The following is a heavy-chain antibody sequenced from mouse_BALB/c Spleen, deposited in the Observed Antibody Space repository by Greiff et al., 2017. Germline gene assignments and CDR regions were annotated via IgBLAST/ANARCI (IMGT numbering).Heavy chain of an antibody. Sequence: QVQLKESGPELVKPGASVKMSCKASGYTFTDYVISWVKQRTGQGLEWIGEIYPGSGSTYYNEKFKGKATLTADKSSNTAYLQLSSLTSEDTAVYYCAETVVATEAMDYWGQGTSVTVSS. CDR2: IYPGSGST. V-gene: IGHV1-77*01. D-gene: IGHD1-1*01. CDR1: GYTFTDYV. CDR3: AETVVATEAMDY. J-gene: IGHJ4*01.